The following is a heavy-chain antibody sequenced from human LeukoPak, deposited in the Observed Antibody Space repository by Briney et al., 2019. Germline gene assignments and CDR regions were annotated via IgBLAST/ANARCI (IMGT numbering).Heavy chain of an antibody. J-gene: IGHJ5*02. Sequence: SETLSLTCAVYGGSFSGYYWSWIRQPPGKGLEWIGEINHSGSTNYNPSLKSRVTISVDTSKNQFSLKLSSVTAADTAVYYCARRGYCSSTSCYSGRFDPWGQGTLVTVSS. D-gene: IGHD2-2*01. CDR2: INHSGST. V-gene: IGHV4-34*01. CDR3: ARRGYCSSTSCYSGRFDP. CDR1: GGSFSGYY.